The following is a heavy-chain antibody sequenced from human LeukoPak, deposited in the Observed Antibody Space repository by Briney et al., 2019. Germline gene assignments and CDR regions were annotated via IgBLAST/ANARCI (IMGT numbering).Heavy chain of an antibody. CDR1: GYTFTSYG. J-gene: IGHJ5*01. CDR2: IIPIFGTA. V-gene: IGHV1-69*13. Sequence: SVKVSCKASGYTFTSYGISWVRQAPGQGLEWMGGIIPIFGTANYAQKFQGRVSITADESTSTAYMELSSLRSEDTAVYYCARDPPDWFDSWGQGTLVTVSS. CDR3: ARDPPDWFDS.